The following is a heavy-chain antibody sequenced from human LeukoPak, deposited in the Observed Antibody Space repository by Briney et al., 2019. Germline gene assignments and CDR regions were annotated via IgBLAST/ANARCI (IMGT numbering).Heavy chain of an antibody. V-gene: IGHV4-39*01. CDR1: GGSTSNSNYY. CDR3: ARHASGSYNNFQH. Sequence: SETLSLTCTVSGGSTSNSNYYWGWIRQPPEKGLEWIGSIYSSGKTYYNPSLKSRVTMSVDTSKDQFSLNLNFVTAADTAVYYCARHASGSYNNFQHWGQGTLVTVSS. CDR2: IYSSGKT. D-gene: IGHD1-26*01. J-gene: IGHJ1*01.